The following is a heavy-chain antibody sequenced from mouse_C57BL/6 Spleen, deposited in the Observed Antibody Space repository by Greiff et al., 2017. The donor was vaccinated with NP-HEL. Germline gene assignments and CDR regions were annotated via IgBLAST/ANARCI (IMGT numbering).Heavy chain of an antibody. J-gene: IGHJ3*01. V-gene: IGHV14-2*01. D-gene: IGHD2-1*01. CDR3: AREGDYGRDAWFAY. Sequence: EVQLQQSGAELVKPGASVKLSCTASGFNIKDYYMHWVKQRTEQGLEWIGRIDPEDGETKYAAKFQGKATITADTSSNTAYLQLSSLTSEDTAVYYGAREGDYGRDAWFAYWGQGTLVTVSA. CDR1: GFNIKDYY. CDR2: IDPEDGET.